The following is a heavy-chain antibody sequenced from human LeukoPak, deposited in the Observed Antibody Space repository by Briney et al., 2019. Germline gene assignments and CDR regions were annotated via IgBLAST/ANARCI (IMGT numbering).Heavy chain of an antibody. V-gene: IGHV4-30-2*01. Sequence: SQTLSLTCTVSGGSISSGGYYWSWIRQPPGKGLEWIGEINHSGSTNYNPSLKSRVTISVHTSKKQFSLKLSSVTAADTAVYYCARYFAARPDVYYFDYWGQGTLVTVSS. CDR3: ARYFAARPDVYYFDY. D-gene: IGHD6-6*01. CDR1: GGSISSGGYY. CDR2: INHSGST. J-gene: IGHJ4*02.